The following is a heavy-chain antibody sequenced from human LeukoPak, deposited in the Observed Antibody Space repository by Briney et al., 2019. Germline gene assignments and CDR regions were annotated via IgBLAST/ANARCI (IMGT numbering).Heavy chain of an antibody. D-gene: IGHD2-15*01. J-gene: IGHJ6*02. CDR3: ARESVVGGMDV. V-gene: IGHV3-21*01. CDR2: ISSRSSYI. Sequence: WVSSISSRSSYIYYADSVKGRFTISRDNAKNSLFLQMNSLRAEDTAVYYCARESVVGGMDVWGQGTTVTVSS.